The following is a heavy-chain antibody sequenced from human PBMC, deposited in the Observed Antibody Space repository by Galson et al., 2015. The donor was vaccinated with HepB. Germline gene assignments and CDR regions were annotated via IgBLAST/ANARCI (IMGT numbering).Heavy chain of an antibody. CDR1: GFTVSNNY. V-gene: IGHV3-53*01. CDR3: AATRIAYCSGGRCYPDYYGMDV. D-gene: IGHD2-15*01. CDR2: TYSGGDT. Sequence: SLRLSCAASGFTVSNNYMNWVRQAPGKGLEWVSVTYSGGDTYYADSVKGRFTISRDNSKNTVYFQLSSLRAEDTAVYYCAATRIAYCSGGRCYPDYYGMDVWGQGTTVTVSS. J-gene: IGHJ6*02.